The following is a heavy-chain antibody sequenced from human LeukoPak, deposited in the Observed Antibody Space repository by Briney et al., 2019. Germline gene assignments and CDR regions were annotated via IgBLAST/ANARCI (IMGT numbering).Heavy chain of an antibody. CDR2: ISTYNGDT. J-gene: IGHJ6*02. CDR3: ARGGLGCRSGNCYWGATDV. CDR1: GYTFTTYG. Sequence: ASVKVSCKASGYTFTTYGITWVRQAPGQGLEWMGLISTYNGDTNYAQKVQGRVTMTTDTSTSTAYMGLRSLRSDDTAVYYCARGGLGCRSGNCYWGATDVWGQGTTVTVSS. V-gene: IGHV1-18*01. D-gene: IGHD2-2*01.